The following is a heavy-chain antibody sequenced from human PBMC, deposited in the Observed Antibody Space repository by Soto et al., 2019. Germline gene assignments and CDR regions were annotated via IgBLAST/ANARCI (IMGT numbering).Heavy chain of an antibody. CDR2: ISSSSSTI. D-gene: IGHD3-3*01. CDR1: GFTFSSYS. J-gene: IGHJ6*02. V-gene: IGHV3-48*02. Sequence: LRLSCAASGFTFSSYSMNWVRQAPGKGLEWVSYISSSSSTIYYADSVKGRFTISRDNAKNSLYLQMNSLRDEDTAVYYCARDKSLRFLEWLNGMDVWGQGTTVTVSS. CDR3: ARDKSLRFLEWLNGMDV.